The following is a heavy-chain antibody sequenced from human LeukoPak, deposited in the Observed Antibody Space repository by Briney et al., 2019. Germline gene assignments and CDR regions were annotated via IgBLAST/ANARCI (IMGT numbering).Heavy chain of an antibody. CDR2: ISYDGSNK. D-gene: IGHD3-10*01. Sequence: GGSLRLSCAASGFIFSTNGMHWVRQAPGKGLEWVAVISYDGSNKYYADSVKGRFTISRDNSKNTLYLQMNSLRVEDTAVYNCAKDFGELLYGDAFDIWGQGTMVAVSS. CDR3: AKDFGELLYGDAFDI. V-gene: IGHV3-30*18. CDR1: GFIFSTNG. J-gene: IGHJ3*02.